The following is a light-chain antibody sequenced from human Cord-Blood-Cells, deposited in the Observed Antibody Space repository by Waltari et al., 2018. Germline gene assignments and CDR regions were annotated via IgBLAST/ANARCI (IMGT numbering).Light chain of an antibody. CDR2: DAS. J-gene: IGKJ1*01. CDR1: QSISSW. Sequence: IQMTQSPSTLSVSVGDRVTIPCRASQSISSWLAWDQQKPGKAPKLLIYDASSLESGVPARFSGSGSGTEFTLTIRSLQPDDFATYYCQQYNSYWTFGQGTKVEIK. CDR3: QQYNSYWT. V-gene: IGKV1-5*01.